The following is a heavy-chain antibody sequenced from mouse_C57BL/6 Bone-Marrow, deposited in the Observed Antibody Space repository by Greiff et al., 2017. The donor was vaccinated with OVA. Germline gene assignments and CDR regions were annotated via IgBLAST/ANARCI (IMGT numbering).Heavy chain of an antibody. V-gene: IGHV1-69*01. CDR3: ARRGGAWFAY. Sequence: QVQLQQPGAELVMPGASVKLSCKASGYTFTSYWLHWVQQRPGQGLEWIGEIDPSDSYTNYNQKFKGKSTLTVDKSSSTAYMQLSSLTSEDSAVYYCARRGGAWFAYWGQGTLVTVSA. CDR1: GYTFTSYW. J-gene: IGHJ3*01. CDR2: IDPSDSYT.